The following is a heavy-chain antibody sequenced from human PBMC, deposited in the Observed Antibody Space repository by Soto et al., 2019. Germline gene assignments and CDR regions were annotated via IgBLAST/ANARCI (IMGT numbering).Heavy chain of an antibody. V-gene: IGHV1-69*08. D-gene: IGHD3-16*01. CDR2: ITPILGIA. J-gene: IGHJ4*02. Sequence: QVQLVQSGAEVKKPGSSVKVSCKASGGTFSSYSINWVRQAPGQGLEWMGRITPILGIANSAQKFQGRVTMSADKSTSTAYMELSSLRDQDTAVAYWAREPYVDYSGYWGQGTLVTVSS. CDR3: AREPYVDYSGY. CDR1: GGTFSSYS.